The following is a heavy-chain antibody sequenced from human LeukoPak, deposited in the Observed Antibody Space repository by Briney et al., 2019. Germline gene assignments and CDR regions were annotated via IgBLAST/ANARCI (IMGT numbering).Heavy chain of an antibody. CDR3: ARHEAGSWGSDAFDI. CDR1: GGSISSYY. D-gene: IGHD6-13*01. Sequence: SETLSLTCTVSGGSISSYYWSWTRQPPGKGLEWIGYIYYSGSTNYNPSLKSRVTISVDTSKNQFSLKLSSVTAADTAVYYCARHEAGSWGSDAFDIWGQGTMVTVSS. V-gene: IGHV4-59*08. J-gene: IGHJ3*02. CDR2: IYYSGST.